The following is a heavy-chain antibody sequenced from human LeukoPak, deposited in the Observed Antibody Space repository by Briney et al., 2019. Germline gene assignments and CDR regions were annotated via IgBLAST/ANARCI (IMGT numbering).Heavy chain of an antibody. CDR2: IGSGGGNT. V-gene: IGHV3-23*01. CDR1: GFTFSVYT. CDR3: AKDGAVAGAADAFDI. J-gene: IGHJ3*02. D-gene: IGHD6-19*01. Sequence: PGGSLRLSCVASGFTFSVYTVGWVRQAPGRGLEWVSAIGSGGGNTYYADAVKGRFTISRDNSKNMLYLQMNSLRAEDTAVYYCAKDGAVAGAADAFDIWGQGTMVTVSS.